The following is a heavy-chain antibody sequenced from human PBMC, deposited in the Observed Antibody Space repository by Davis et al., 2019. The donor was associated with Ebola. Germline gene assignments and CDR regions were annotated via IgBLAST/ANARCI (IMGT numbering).Heavy chain of an antibody. CDR2: INHSGST. Sequence: GSLRLSCAVYGGSFSGYYWSWIRQPPGKGLEWIGEINHSGSTNYNPSLKSRVTISVDTSKNQFSLKLSSVTAADTAVYYCARRPGLLLWFREFDYWGQGTLVTASS. CDR3: ARRPGLLLWFREFDY. V-gene: IGHV4-34*01. D-gene: IGHD3-10*01. J-gene: IGHJ4*02. CDR1: GGSFSGYY.